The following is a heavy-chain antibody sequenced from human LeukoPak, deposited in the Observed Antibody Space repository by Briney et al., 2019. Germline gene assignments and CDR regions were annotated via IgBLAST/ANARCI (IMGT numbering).Heavy chain of an antibody. CDR2: IKSKTAGGAI. CDR1: GFSITSDY. Sequence: GGSLRLSCAASGFSITSDYMTWVRQAPGKGLECVGRIKSKTAGGAIDFAAPVKGRFSILRDDSKNTLYLQMSSLETEDTAVYYCARVGSPRPFDYWGQGTLVTVSS. J-gene: IGHJ4*02. V-gene: IGHV3-15*01. CDR3: ARVGSPRPFDY.